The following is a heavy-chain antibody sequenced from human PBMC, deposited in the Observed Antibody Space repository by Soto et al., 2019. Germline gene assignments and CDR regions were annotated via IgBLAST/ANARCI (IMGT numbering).Heavy chain of an antibody. CDR3: ASSYGSGYRAFDY. CDR2: VNPILSMS. D-gene: IGHD3-10*01. Sequence: QVQLVQSGAEVKRPGSSVKVSCKASGDTFNFYSINWVRQAPGVGLEWVGRVNPILSMSNYAQRFQGRVTVTGDKSTSTAYMELRSLRSEDTVIYYCASSYGSGYRAFDYWGQGALVTVSS. CDR1: GDTFNFYS. J-gene: IGHJ4*02. V-gene: IGHV1-69*02.